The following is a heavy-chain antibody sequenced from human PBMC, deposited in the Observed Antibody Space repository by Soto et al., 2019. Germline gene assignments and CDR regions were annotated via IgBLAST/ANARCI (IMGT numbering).Heavy chain of an antibody. D-gene: IGHD3-10*01. CDR2: ISWNSGSI. Sequence: GGSLRLSCAASGFTFDDYAMHWVRQAPGKGLEWVSGISWNSGSIGYADSVKGRFTISRDNAKNSLYLQMNSLRAEDTALYYCAKDIYYGSGSYYNNGFVRLSDGAFDIWGQGTMVTVSS. V-gene: IGHV3-9*01. J-gene: IGHJ3*02. CDR1: GFTFDDYA. CDR3: AKDIYYGSGSYYNNGFVRLSDGAFDI.